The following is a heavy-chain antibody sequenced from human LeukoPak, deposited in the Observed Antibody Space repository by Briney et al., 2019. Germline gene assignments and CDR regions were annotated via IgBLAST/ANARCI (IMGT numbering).Heavy chain of an antibody. CDR1: GGSISSYY. J-gene: IGHJ6*02. V-gene: IGHV4-34*01. Sequence: SETLSLTCTVSGGSISSYYWSWIRQPPGKGLEWIGEINHSGSTNYNPSRKSRVTIAVGTSKNQLSQKLSSVTAADTAVYYCARGRLRGPLGYYYYGMDVWGQGTTVTVSS. CDR3: ARGRLRGPLGYYYYGMDV. D-gene: IGHD4-17*01. CDR2: INHSGST.